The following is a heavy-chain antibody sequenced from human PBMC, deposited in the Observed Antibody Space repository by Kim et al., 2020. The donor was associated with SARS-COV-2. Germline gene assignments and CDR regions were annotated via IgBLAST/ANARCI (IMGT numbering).Heavy chain of an antibody. D-gene: IGHD6-6*01. CDR2: INQDGSVK. CDR3: TRIGYSSSSQDY. J-gene: IGHJ4*02. Sequence: GGSLRLSCAASGFTFSTYWMTWVRQAPGKGLEWVANINQDGSVKYYVDSLKGRFTISRDNAKNSVFLQMNSLRVEDTAVYYCTRIGYSSSSQDYWGQGTLVTVSS. CDR1: GFTFSTYW. V-gene: IGHV3-7*02.